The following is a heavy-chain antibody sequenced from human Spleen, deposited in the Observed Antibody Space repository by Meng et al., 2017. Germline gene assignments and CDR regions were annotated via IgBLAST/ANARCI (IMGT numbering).Heavy chain of an antibody. Sequence: SETLSLTCAVSGYSITGSYNWGWIRQSPGKGLGWIGSSYQSGSTYYNPSPKSRVTMSADTSKNHFSLKLTSVTAADTAVYYCAGEAVMTLIFYHAMDVWGQGTMVTVSS. J-gene: IGHJ6*02. V-gene: IGHV4-38-2*02. D-gene: IGHD2/OR15-2a*01. CDR3: AGEAVMTLIFYHAMDV. CDR1: GYSITGSYN. CDR2: SYQSGST.